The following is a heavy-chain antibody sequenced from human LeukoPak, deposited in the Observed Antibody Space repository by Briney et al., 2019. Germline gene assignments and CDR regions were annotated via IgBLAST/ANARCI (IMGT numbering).Heavy chain of an antibody. J-gene: IGHJ4*02. CDR3: ARGHDREGVVVPAAGFDY. Sequence: PGGSLRLSCAASGFTFDDYGMSWVRQAPGKGLEWIGEINHSGSTNYNPSLKSRVTISVDTSKNKFSLKLSSVTAADTAVYYCARGHDREGVVVPAAGFDYWGQGTLVTVSS. CDR2: INHSGST. CDR1: GFTFDDYG. V-gene: IGHV4-34*01. D-gene: IGHD2-2*01.